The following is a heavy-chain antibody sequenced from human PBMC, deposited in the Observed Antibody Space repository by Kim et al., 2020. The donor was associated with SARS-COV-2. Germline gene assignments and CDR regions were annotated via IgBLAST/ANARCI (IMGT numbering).Heavy chain of an antibody. D-gene: IGHD6-13*01. Sequence: SVKSRITINPDTSKNQFSLQLNSVTPEDTAVYYCAKAYSSSWYSVYGMDVWGQGTTVTVSS. CDR3: AKAYSSSWYSVYGMDV. J-gene: IGHJ6*02. V-gene: IGHV6-1*01.